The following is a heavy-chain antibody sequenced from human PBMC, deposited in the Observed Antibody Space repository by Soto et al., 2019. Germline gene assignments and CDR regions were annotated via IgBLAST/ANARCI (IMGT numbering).Heavy chain of an antibody. CDR3: ARGEVYFDY. J-gene: IGHJ4*02. CDR1: GPSISSHY. Sequence: SETLSLTCTISGPSISSHYWSWIRQPPGKGLEWIAYMYYSGSTKYNSNLKSRVSISLDTSKNQFSLKLSSVTAADTAVYYCARGEVYFDYWGRGTLVTVSS. V-gene: IGHV4-59*11. CDR2: MYYSGST.